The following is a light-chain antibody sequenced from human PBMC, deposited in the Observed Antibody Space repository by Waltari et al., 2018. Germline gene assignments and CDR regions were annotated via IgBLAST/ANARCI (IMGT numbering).Light chain of an antibody. Sequence: QSALTQPASVSWSPGQSITVSCTGTSSDVGNYNLVSWYQQHPGNAPKLLIYEVSQRPSGVSDRFSGSKSGTTASLTVSGLQAEDEAIYFCCSYAGDRSVLFGGGTKLTVL. CDR1: SSDVGNYNL. V-gene: IGLV2-23*02. CDR2: EVS. CDR3: CSYAGDRSVL. J-gene: IGLJ2*01.